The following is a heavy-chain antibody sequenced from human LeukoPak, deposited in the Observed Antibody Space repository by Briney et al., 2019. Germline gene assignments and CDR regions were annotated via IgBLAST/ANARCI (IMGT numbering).Heavy chain of an antibody. D-gene: IGHD2-2*01. CDR2: IIPIFGTA. Sequence: GSSVKVSCKASGGTFSSYAISWVRQAPGQGLEWMGGIIPIFGTANYAQKFQGRVTITADESTSTAYMELSSLRSEDTAVYYCARDPEPPSYCSSTSCAGAWPTHHYWGQGTLVTVSS. V-gene: IGHV1-69*01. CDR1: GGTFSSYA. J-gene: IGHJ4*02. CDR3: ARDPEPPSYCSSTSCAGAWPTHHY.